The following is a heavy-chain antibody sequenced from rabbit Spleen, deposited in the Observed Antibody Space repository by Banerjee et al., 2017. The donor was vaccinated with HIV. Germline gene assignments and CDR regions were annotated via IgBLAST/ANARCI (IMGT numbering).Heavy chain of an antibody. CDR2: IYFYSGIT. D-gene: IGHD4-2*01. CDR3: TRSLFSTNAAL. J-gene: IGHJ6*01. CDR1: GLSFSSRGW. Sequence: QSLEESGGDLVKPGTSLTLTCTASGLSFSSRGWISWVRQAPGKGLELIACIYFYSGITYYASWAKGRFTISRSTSLNTVTLQLNSLTAADTATYFCTRSLFSTNAALWGPGTLVTVS. V-gene: IGHV1S40*01.